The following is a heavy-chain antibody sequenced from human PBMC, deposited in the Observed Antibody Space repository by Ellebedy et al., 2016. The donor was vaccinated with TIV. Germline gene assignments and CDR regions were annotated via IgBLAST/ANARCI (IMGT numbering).Heavy chain of an antibody. D-gene: IGHD6-13*01. J-gene: IGHJ4*02. Sequence: GGSLRLSXAASGLTFSSFAMNWVRQALGKGLEWVSGISNSGDSTYYADSVKGRFTISRDNSQNTLYLQMNSLRAEDTAVYYCAKGPRWQQLIPSLLDYWGQGTLVTVSS. CDR3: AKGPRWQQLIPSLLDY. V-gene: IGHV3-23*01. CDR1: GLTFSSFA. CDR2: ISNSGDST.